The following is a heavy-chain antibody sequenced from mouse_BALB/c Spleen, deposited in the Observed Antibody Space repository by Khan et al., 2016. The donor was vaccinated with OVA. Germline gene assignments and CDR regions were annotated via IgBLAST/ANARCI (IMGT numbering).Heavy chain of an antibody. Sequence: QVQLKESGPELVRPGVSVKISCKGSGYTFTDYAMHWVKQSHAKSLEWIGVISTYSGNTNYNQKFKGKATMTVDKSSSTAYMELARLTSEDSAIYYGARPSTSRAYFDVWCAGTTVTVFS. V-gene: IGHV1S137*01. CDR1: GYTFTDYA. CDR2: ISTYSGNT. D-gene: IGHD1-1*01. J-gene: IGHJ1*01. CDR3: ARPSTSRAYFDV.